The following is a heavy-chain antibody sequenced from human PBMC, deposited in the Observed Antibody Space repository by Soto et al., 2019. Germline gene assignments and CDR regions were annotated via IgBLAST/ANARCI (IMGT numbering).Heavy chain of an antibody. J-gene: IGHJ4*02. CDR3: ARGRAFDN. V-gene: IGHV1-69*02. Sequence: QVQLVQSGAEVKKPGSSVKVSCKASGGTFSSQTISWVRQAPGQGLEWMGRIIPMLGVGNYAQKFQGRVTITADTSTNTAYMELSNLRFEDTAVYFCARGRAFDNWGQGTLVTVSS. CDR1: GGTFSSQT. CDR2: IIPMLGVG. D-gene: IGHD1-26*01.